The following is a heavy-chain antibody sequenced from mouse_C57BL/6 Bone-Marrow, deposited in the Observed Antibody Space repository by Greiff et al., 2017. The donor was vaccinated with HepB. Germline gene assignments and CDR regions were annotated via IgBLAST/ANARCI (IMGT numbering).Heavy chain of an antibody. CDR2: IHPNSGST. J-gene: IGHJ4*01. Sequence: QVQLQQSGAELVKPGASVKLSCKASGYTFTSYWMHWVKQRPGQGLEWIGMIHPNSGSTNYNEKFKSKATLTVDKSSSTAYMQRSSLTSEDSAVYYCARIYGKGAMDYWGQGTSVTVSS. CDR1: GYTFTSYW. D-gene: IGHD2-1*01. CDR3: ARIYGKGAMDY. V-gene: IGHV1-64*01.